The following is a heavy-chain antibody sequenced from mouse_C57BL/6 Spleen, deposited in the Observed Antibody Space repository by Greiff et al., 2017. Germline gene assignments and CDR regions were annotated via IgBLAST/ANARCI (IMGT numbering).Heavy chain of an antibody. CDR1: GFTFTDYY. D-gene: IGHD2-3*01. Sequence: EVQLMESGGGLVQPGGSLSLSCAASGFTFTDYYMSWVRQPPGKALEWLGFIRNKANGYTTEYSASVKGRFTISRDTSQSILYLQMNALRAEDSATYYCASYTDGYYVDYYAMDYWGQGTSVTVSS. CDR3: ASYTDGYYVDYYAMDY. J-gene: IGHJ4*01. V-gene: IGHV7-3*01. CDR2: IRNKANGYTT.